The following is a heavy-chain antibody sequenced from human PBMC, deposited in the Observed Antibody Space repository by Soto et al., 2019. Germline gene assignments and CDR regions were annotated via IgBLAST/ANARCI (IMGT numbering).Heavy chain of an antibody. CDR2: INPNSGGT. CDR1: GYIFTGYY. CDR3: ARAVGAGDRFFDS. D-gene: IGHD7-27*01. J-gene: IGHJ4*02. Sequence: QVRLVQSGAEVKQPGASVKVSCKASGYIFTGYYLHWVRQAPGQGLEWMGWINPNSGGTKYEQTFQGRVTMTRDTSISTAYMKLTSLRSDDTAMYYCARAVGAGDRFFDSWGQGTLVTVSS. V-gene: IGHV1-2*02.